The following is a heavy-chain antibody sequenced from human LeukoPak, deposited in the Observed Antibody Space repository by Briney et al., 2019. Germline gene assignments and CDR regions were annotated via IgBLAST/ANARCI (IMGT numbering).Heavy chain of an antibody. J-gene: IGHJ3*02. CDR2: ISAYNGNT. V-gene: IGHV1-18*03. CDR3: ARDRWYSRNWNDAVDI. CDR1: GYSFTSYG. D-gene: IGHD6-13*01. Sequence: ASVKVSCKTSGYSFTSYGISWVRQAPGQGLEWMGWISAYNGNTNYAQKVQGRVTMTTDTSTSTAYMELRSLRSDDMAVYYCARDRWYSRNWNDAVDIWGQGTMVTVSS.